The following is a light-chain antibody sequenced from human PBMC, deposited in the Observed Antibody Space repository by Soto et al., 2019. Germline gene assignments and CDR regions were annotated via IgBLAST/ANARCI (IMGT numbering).Light chain of an antibody. J-gene: IGKJ5*01. CDR1: QSVSSSY. CDR2: GAS. Sequence: EIVLTQSPGTLSLSPGERATLSCRASQSVSSSYLAWYQQKPGQAPRLLIYGASSRATGIPDRFSGSGSGTDFTLTISRLEPDDFAVHYCQQYGRSPPITFGQGKRLEIK. CDR3: QQYGRSPPIT. V-gene: IGKV3-20*01.